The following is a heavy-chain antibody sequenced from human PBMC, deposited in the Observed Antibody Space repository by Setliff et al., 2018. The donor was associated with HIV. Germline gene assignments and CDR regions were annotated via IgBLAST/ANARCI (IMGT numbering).Heavy chain of an antibody. CDR3: ARGGPARVALLYWFDP. CDR1: GYTFINYG. Sequence: GASVKVSCKASGYTFINYGINWLRQAPGQGLEWMGWINTYNGNTKYGQKFQGSVTMTTDTSTSTVYMELRNLRSDDTAVYFCARGGPARVALLYWFDPWGQGTLVTVSS. J-gene: IGHJ5*02. V-gene: IGHV1-18*04. D-gene: IGHD2-21*01. CDR2: INTYNGNT.